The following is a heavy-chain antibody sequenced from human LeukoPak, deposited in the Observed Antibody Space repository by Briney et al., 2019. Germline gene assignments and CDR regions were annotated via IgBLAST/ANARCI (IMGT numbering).Heavy chain of an antibody. V-gene: IGHV1-69*05. Sequence: GSSVKVSCKASGGTFSSYAISWVRQAPGQGLEWMGRIIPIFGTANYAQKFQGRVTITTDESTSTAYMELSSLRSEDTAVYYCARVRDEEGSGWLFDYWGQGTLVTVSS. CDR2: IIPIFGTA. CDR3: ARVRDEEGSGWLFDY. J-gene: IGHJ4*02. D-gene: IGHD6-19*01. CDR1: GGTFSSYA.